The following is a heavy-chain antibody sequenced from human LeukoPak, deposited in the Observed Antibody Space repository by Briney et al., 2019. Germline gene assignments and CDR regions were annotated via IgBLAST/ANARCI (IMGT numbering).Heavy chain of an antibody. CDR3: ARDLTRGPPDYFDN. Sequence: GGSLRLSCAASGFIFSSYPMHWVRQAPGKGLVWVAVISHDGKVKYYGDSVRGRFTISRDDSTNTLSLQMTSLRPDDTATYYCARDLTRGPPDYFDNWGQGTLVTVSS. CDR2: ISHDGKVK. D-gene: IGHD3-10*01. J-gene: IGHJ4*02. CDR1: GFIFSSYP. V-gene: IGHV3-30*04.